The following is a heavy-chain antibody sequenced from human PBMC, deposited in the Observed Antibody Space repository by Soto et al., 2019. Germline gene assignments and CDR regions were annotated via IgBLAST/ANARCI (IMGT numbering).Heavy chain of an antibody. CDR3: ARVGITGTTYKPSPNWFDP. CDR1: GDSINGGVY. D-gene: IGHD1-20*01. Sequence: SETLSLTCTVSGDSINGGVYWAWIRQSPGKGLEWIGKINHSGSTNYNPSLKSRVTISVDTSKNQFSLKLSSVTAADTAVYYCARVGITGTTYKPSPNWFDPWGQGTLVTVSS. V-gene: IGHV4-38-2*02. J-gene: IGHJ5*02. CDR2: INHSGST.